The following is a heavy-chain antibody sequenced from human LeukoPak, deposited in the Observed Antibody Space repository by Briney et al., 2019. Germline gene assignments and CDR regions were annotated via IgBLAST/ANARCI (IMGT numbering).Heavy chain of an antibody. CDR1: EFTASRNY. CDR3: ARGDDYFDY. CDR2: IYRSGTT. Sequence: PGGSLRLSCAASEFTASRNYMNWVRRAQGKGLEWVSVIYRSGTTSYTDSVKGRFTISRDHSKNPFYLLMNSLRADDTAVYYCARGDDYFDYWGQGTLVTVSS. V-gene: IGHV3-53*01. J-gene: IGHJ4*02.